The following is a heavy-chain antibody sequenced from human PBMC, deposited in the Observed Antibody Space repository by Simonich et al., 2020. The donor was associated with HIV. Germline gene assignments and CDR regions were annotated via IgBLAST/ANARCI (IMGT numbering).Heavy chain of an antibody. V-gene: IGHV3-23*01. CDR1: GFTFSSYA. Sequence: EVQLLESGGGLVQPGGSLRLSCAASGFTFSSYAMSWVRQAPGKGVEWVSPISGSGGSTYYAESVKGRFTISRDNSKNTLYLQRNSLRAEDTAVYYCAKDRYYNFWSGYYDYWGQGTLVTVSS. D-gene: IGHD3-3*01. CDR2: ISGSGGST. CDR3: AKDRYYNFWSGYYDY. J-gene: IGHJ4*02.